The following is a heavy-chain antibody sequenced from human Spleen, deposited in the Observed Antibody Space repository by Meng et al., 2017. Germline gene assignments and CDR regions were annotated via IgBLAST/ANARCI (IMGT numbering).Heavy chain of an antibody. CDR2: IYTTGIT. CDR3: ATYRAGDGGRGS. CDR1: VGSISSGNYH. Sequence: SETLSLTCTVSVGSISSGNYHWSWIRQPAGKGLEWIGQIYTTGITYYNPSLKNRATISGDTSKNQFSLKLTSVTATDTAIYYCATYRAGDGGRGSWGQGTLVTGSS. D-gene: IGHD3-16*02. J-gene: IGHJ5*02. V-gene: IGHV4-61*09.